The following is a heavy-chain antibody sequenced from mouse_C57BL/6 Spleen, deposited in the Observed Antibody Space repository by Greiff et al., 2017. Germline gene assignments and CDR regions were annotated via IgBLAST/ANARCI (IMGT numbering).Heavy chain of an antibody. J-gene: IGHJ3*01. CDR3: ARDSSGYTFAY. CDR2: IDPSDSYT. V-gene: IGHV1-50*01. D-gene: IGHD3-2*02. Sequence: VQLQQPGAELVKPGASVKLSCKASGYTFTSYWMQWVKQRPGQGLEWIGEIDPSDSYTNYNQKFKGKATLTVDTSSSTAYMQLSSLTSEDSAVXYCARDSSGYTFAYWGQGTLVTVAA. CDR1: GYTFTSYW.